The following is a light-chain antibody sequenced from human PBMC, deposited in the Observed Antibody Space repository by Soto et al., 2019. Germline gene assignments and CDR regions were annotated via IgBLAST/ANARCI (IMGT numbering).Light chain of an antibody. Sequence: DIQLTQSPSTLSASVGDRVTITCRASQTITNLLAWFQQKPGKAAEILIYKASSLQSGVPSRFSGSGSGTEFTLTISSLQPDDSATYYCLQYYDYRTFGQGTKVDIK. CDR2: KAS. V-gene: IGKV1-5*03. CDR3: LQYYDYRT. CDR1: QTITNL. J-gene: IGKJ1*01.